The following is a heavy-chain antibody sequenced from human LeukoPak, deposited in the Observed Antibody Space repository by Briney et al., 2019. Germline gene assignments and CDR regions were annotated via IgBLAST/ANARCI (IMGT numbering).Heavy chain of an antibody. CDR2: ISGSGGST. CDR1: GFTFSSYA. D-gene: IGHD2-15*01. CDR3: ASGIAAISIYYGMDV. Sequence: PGGSLRLSCAASGFTFSSYAMSWVRQAPGKGPEWVSAISGSGGSTYYADSVKGRFTISRDNSKNTLYLQMNSLRAEDTAVYYCASGIAAISIYYGMDVWGQGTTVTVSS. V-gene: IGHV3-23*01. J-gene: IGHJ6*02.